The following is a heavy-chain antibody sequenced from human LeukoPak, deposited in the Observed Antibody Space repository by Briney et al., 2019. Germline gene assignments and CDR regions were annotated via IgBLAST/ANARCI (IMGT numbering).Heavy chain of an antibody. CDR3: ARVGNFEGAY. CDR2: IYYSGSS. D-gene: IGHD1-1*01. CDR1: GGSISSGGYF. J-gene: IGHJ4*02. V-gene: IGHV4-31*03. Sequence: PSQTLSLTCTVCGGSISSGGYFWSWIRQHPGQGLEWIGYIYYSGSSDYNPSLKSRVTISVDTSKNQFSLKLSSMTAADTAVYYCARVGNFEGAYWGQGTLVTVSS.